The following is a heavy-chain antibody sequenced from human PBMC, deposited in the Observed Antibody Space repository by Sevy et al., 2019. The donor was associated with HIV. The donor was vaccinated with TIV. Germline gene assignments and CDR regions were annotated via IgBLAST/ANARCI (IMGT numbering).Heavy chain of an antibody. CDR3: AGWGGYSGYDTEDYYYYYGMDV. V-gene: IGHV4-59*01. J-gene: IGHJ6*02. D-gene: IGHD5-12*01. CDR2: IYYSGST. CDR1: GGSISSYY. Sequence: SETLSLTCTVSGGSISSYYWSWIRQPPGKGLEWIGYIYYSGSTNYNPSLKSRVTISVDTSKNQFSLKLGSVTAADTAVYYCAGWGGYSGYDTEDYYYYYGMDVWGQGTTVTVSS.